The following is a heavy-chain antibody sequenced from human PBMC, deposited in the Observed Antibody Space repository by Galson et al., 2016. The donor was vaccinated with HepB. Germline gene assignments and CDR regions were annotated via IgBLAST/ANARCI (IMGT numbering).Heavy chain of an antibody. Sequence: TLSLTCTVSGGSISSGYYYWSWIRQHPGKGLEWIGYIYYYGSTYYSPSLRSRVTLSVDTSKNQFSLKLISVTAADTAVYYCAGEESDGRDYDHAVDVWGQGTTVTVSS. CDR3: AGEESDGRDYDHAVDV. D-gene: IGHD2-21*01. V-gene: IGHV4-31*03. J-gene: IGHJ6*02. CDR1: GGSISSGYYY. CDR2: IYYYGST.